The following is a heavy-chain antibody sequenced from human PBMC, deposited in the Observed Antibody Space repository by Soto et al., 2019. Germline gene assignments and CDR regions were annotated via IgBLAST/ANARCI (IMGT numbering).Heavy chain of an antibody. CDR1: GGSFSSSTYY. CDR2: IFHSGST. D-gene: IGHD7-27*01. J-gene: IGHJ4*02. V-gene: IGHV4-39*01. CDR3: ASAPGFNLFDS. Sequence: QLQLQESGPRLVKPAETLSLTCIVSGGSFSSSTYYGGWIRQPPGKGLEWIGSIFHSGSTYYNPSLNGRFTLSVDTSKNRFYLRLSSVTAADTAVYYCASAPGFNLFDSWGQGTLVTVSS.